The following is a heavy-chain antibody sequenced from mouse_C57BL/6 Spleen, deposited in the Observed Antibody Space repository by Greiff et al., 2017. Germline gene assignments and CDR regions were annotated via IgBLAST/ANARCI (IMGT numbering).Heavy chain of an antibody. CDR3: ARTAHAAYYFDY. CDR1: GYAFSSSW. J-gene: IGHJ2*01. Sequence: VQLQQSGPELVKPGASVKISCKASGYAFSSSWLNWVKQRPGKGLEWIGRIYPGDGDTNYNGKFKGKATLTADKSSSTAYMQLSSLTSEDSAVDCCARTAHAAYYFDYWGQGTTLTVSS. V-gene: IGHV1-82*01. CDR2: IYPGDGDT. D-gene: IGHD3-2*02.